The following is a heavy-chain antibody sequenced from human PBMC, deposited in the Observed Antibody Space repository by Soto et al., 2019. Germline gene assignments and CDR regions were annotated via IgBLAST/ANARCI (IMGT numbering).Heavy chain of an antibody. CDR3: AREDYYDSSGYYGY. J-gene: IGHJ4*02. V-gene: IGHV3-30*03. CDR1: GFTFSSYG. D-gene: IGHD3-22*01. CDR2: ISYDGSNK. Sequence: LRLSCAASGFTFSSYGMHWVRQAPGKGLEWVAVISYDGSNKYYADSVKGRFTISRDNSKNTLYLQMNSLRAEDTAVYYCAREDYYDSSGYYGYWGQGTLVTVSS.